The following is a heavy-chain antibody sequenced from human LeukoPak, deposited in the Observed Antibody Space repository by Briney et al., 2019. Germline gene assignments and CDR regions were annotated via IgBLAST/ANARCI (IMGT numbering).Heavy chain of an antibody. V-gene: IGHV3-30*02. D-gene: IGHD5-18*01. CDR1: GFTFSSYG. CDR2: IRYDGSNK. CDR3: ARDSPRGYSYGTFDH. J-gene: IGHJ4*02. Sequence: GGSLRLSCAASGFTFSSYGMHWVRQAPGKGLEWVAFIRYDGSNKYYADSVKGRFTISGDNSKNSVYLQMNSLRAEDTAVYYCARDSPRGYSYGTFDHWGQGTLVTVSS.